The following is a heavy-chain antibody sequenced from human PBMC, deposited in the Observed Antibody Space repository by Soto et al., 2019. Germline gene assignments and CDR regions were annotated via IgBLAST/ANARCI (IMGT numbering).Heavy chain of an antibody. J-gene: IGHJ3*01. V-gene: IGHV3-11*01. CDR1: VFTFSDDY. CDR2: ISHSGTTI. D-gene: IGHD5-12*01. CDR3: ARGVSDYDAFDL. Sequence: GGSLRLSCTASVFTFSDDYMSWIRQAPGKGLEWVSYISHSGTTIYYTDSVKGRFTISRDNAKNSLYLQMNSLRAEDTAVYYCARGVSDYDAFDLWGQGTMVTVSS.